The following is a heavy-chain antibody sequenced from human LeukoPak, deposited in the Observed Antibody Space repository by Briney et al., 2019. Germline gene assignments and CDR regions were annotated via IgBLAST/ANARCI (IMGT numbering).Heavy chain of an antibody. Sequence: ASVKVSCKASGYTFTSYAMHWVRQAPGQGLEWMGWINAGNGNTKYSQKFQGRVTITRDTSASTAYMELSSLRSEDTAVYYCARDLYQYSSGWSFDYWGQGTLVTVSS. V-gene: IGHV1-3*01. J-gene: IGHJ4*02. D-gene: IGHD6-19*01. CDR3: ARDLYQYSSGWSFDY. CDR1: GYTFTSYA. CDR2: INAGNGNT.